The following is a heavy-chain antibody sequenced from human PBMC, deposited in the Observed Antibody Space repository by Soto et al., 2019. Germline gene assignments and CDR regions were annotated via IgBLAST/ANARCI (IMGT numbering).Heavy chain of an antibody. CDR2: ISSSSSYI. Sequence: ESGGGLVKPGGSLRLSCAASGFTFSSYSMNWVRQAPGKGLEWVSSISSSSSYIYYADSVKGRFTISRDNAKNSLYRQMNSLRAEDTAVYYCARDHGLSRYAFDSWGQGTMVTVSS. CDR3: ARDHGLSRYAFDS. CDR1: GFTFSSYS. J-gene: IGHJ3*02. V-gene: IGHV3-21*01.